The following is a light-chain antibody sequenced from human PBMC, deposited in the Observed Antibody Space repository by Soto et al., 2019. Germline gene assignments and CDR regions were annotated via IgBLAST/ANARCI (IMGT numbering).Light chain of an antibody. CDR2: DAS. CDR1: QSISSW. Sequence: DIQMTQSPSTLSASVGDRVTITCRASQSISSWLAWYQQKPGKAPKLLIYDASSLESGVPSRFSGSGSGTVFTLTISSLQPDDFATYYCQQYNSYSPGYTFGQGTKLEIK. CDR3: QQYNSYSPGYT. V-gene: IGKV1-5*01. J-gene: IGKJ2*01.